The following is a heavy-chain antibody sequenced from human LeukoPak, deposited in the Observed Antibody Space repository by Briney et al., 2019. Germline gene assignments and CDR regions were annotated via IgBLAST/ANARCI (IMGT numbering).Heavy chain of an antibody. Sequence: PSETLSLTCAVYGGSFSGYYWSWIRQPPGKGLEWIGEINHSGSTNYNPSLKSRVTISVDTSKNQFSLKLSSMTAADTAVYYCARGEKWWSYFDYWGQGTLVTVSS. CDR3: ARGEKWWSYFDY. CDR2: INHSGST. V-gene: IGHV4-34*01. D-gene: IGHD2-15*01. CDR1: GGSFSGYY. J-gene: IGHJ4*02.